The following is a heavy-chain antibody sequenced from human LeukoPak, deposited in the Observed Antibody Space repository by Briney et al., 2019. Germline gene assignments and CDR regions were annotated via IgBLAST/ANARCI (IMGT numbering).Heavy chain of an antibody. Sequence: GGSLRLSCAVSGFTFSSYWMSWVRQAPGKGLEWVANIKQDGSEKYYVDSVKGRFAISRDNAKNSLYLQMNSLRAEDTAVYYRARDYGDYDGSDYWGQGTLVTVSS. CDR3: ARDYGDYDGSDY. V-gene: IGHV3-7*01. CDR1: GFTFSSYW. CDR2: IKQDGSEK. D-gene: IGHD4-17*01. J-gene: IGHJ4*02.